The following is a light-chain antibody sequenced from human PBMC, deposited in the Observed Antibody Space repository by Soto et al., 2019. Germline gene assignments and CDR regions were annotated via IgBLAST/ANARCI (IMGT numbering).Light chain of an antibody. V-gene: IGKV1-27*01. Sequence: DIPMTQSPSSLAASVGNRVTISCRASQGIGNYLAWYQQKPGKVPKLLIYGASTLQSGVSSRFTGSGSGTDFTLTISSLQPEDVATYYCQSYNWFPITFGPGTKVHIK. J-gene: IGKJ3*01. CDR2: GAS. CDR3: QSYNWFPIT. CDR1: QGIGNY.